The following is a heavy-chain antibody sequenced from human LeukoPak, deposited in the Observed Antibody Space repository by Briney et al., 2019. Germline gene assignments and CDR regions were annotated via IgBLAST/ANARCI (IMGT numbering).Heavy chain of an antibody. Sequence: SETLSLTCTVSGGSISRYHWSWVRQPPGRGLEWIGYIYSSGSTTYNPSPKSRVTISLDTSKNQLSLRLSSVTAADTAMYYCARQDYATGWYFLDQWGQGTLVTVSS. J-gene: IGHJ4*02. CDR2: IYSSGST. V-gene: IGHV4-59*01. D-gene: IGHD6-19*01. CDR3: ARQDYATGWYFLDQ. CDR1: GGSISRYH.